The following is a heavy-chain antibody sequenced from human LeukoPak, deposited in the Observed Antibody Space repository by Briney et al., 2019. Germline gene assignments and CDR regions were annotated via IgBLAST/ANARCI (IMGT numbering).Heavy chain of an antibody. CDR1: GYTFTGYY. Sequence: ASVKVSCKASGYTFTGYYMHWVRQATGQGPEYIGWMNPNSGNRGYAQKFQDRVTITRDNSISTVYMELSSLRSDDTAVYYCARDMGVAGFDYWGQGTLVTVSS. V-gene: IGHV1-8*03. D-gene: IGHD6-19*01. CDR2: MNPNSGNR. J-gene: IGHJ4*02. CDR3: ARDMGVAGFDY.